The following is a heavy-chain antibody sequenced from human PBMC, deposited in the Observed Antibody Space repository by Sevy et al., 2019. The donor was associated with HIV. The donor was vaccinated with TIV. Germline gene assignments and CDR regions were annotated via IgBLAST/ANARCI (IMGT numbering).Heavy chain of an antibody. V-gene: IGHV1-8*01. Sequence: ASVKVSRKASGYTFTSYDINWVRQATGQGLEWMGWMNPNSGNTGYAQKFQGRVTMTRNTSISTAYMELSSLRSEDTAVYYCARDTYYYDSSGYFIFDSWGQGTLVTVSS. CDR3: ARDTYYYDSSGYFIFDS. J-gene: IGHJ4*02. CDR1: GYTFTSYD. CDR2: MNPNSGNT. D-gene: IGHD3-22*01.